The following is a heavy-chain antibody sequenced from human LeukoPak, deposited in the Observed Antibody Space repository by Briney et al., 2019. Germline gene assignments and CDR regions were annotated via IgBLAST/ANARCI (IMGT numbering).Heavy chain of an antibody. CDR2: ISGSGATI. J-gene: IGHJ4*02. V-gene: IGHV3-23*01. CDR3: AKDTVGARGLDY. Sequence: GGSLRLSCAASGFTFSSYAMSWVRQAPGKGLEWVSAISGSGATIYYADSVKGRFTISRDNSKNTLYLQMNSLRAEDTAVYYCAKDTVGARGLDYWGQGALVAVSS. D-gene: IGHD1-26*01. CDR1: GFTFSSYA.